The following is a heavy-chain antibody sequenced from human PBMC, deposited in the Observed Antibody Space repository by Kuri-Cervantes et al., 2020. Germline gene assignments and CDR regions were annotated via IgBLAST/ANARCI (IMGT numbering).Heavy chain of an antibody. CDR2: IYTSGST. CDR3: ARVDPPPYAFDI. D-gene: IGHD3/OR15-3a*01. V-gene: IGHV4-61*02. J-gene: IGHJ3*02. CDR1: GGSISSGSYY. Sequence: SETLSLTCTVSGGSISSGSYYWSWIRQPAGKGLEWIGRIYTSGSTNYNPSLKSRVTMSVDTSKNQISLKLTSVTAADTAVYYCARVDPPPYAFDIWGQGTMVTVSS.